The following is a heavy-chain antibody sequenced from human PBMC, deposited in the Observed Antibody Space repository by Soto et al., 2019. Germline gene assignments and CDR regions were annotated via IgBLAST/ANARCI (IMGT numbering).Heavy chain of an antibody. J-gene: IGHJ6*02. V-gene: IGHV3-23*01. Sequence: EVQLLESGGGLVQPGGSLRLSCAASGFTFSSYAMSWVRQAPGKGLEWVSAISGSGGSTYYADSVKGRFTISRDNSKNTLYLQMNSLRAEDTAVYYCAKEVAADRSLPSPDLDVWGQGTTVTVSS. CDR2: ISGSGGST. CDR3: AKEVAADRSLPSPDLDV. D-gene: IGHD2-15*01. CDR1: GFTFSSYA.